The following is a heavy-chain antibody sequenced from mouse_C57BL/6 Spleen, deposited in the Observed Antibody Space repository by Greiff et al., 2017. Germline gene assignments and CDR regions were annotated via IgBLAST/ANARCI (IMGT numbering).Heavy chain of an antibody. Sequence: QVQLQQPGAELVMPGASVKLSCKASGYTFTSYWMHWVKQRPGQGLEWIGEIDPSDSYTNYNQKFKGKSTLTVDKSSSTAYMQLSSLTSEDSAVYYCARDYSKGGYWYFGVWGTGTTVTVSS. CDR1: GYTFTSYW. J-gene: IGHJ1*03. CDR3: ARDYSKGGYWYFGV. D-gene: IGHD2-5*01. CDR2: IDPSDSYT. V-gene: IGHV1-69*01.